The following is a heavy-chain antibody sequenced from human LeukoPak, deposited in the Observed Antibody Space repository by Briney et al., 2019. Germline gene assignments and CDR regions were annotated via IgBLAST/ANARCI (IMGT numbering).Heavy chain of an antibody. D-gene: IGHD6-13*01. CDR3: ARLNFGAAGNWFDP. V-gene: IGHV1-69*01. CDR1: GGTFSSYA. Sequence: SVKVSCKASGGTFSSYAISWVRQAPGQGLEWMGGIIPIFGTANYAQKFQGRVTITADESTSTAYMELSSLRSDDTAVYYCARLNFGAAGNWFDPWGQGTLVTVSS. CDR2: IIPIFGTA. J-gene: IGHJ5*02.